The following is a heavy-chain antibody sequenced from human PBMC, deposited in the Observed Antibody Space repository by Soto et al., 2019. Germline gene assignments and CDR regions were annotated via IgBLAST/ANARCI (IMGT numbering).Heavy chain of an antibody. CDR3: TRPSYYSGSYWELLFAFDI. Sequence: LRLSCTASGFTVGDYAMSWFRQAPGKGLEWVGFIRSKAYGGTTEYGASVKGRFTISRDDSKSIAYLQMNSLKTEDTAVYYCTRPSYYSGSYWELLFAFDIWGRGTMGTVSS. CDR1: GFTVGDYA. CDR2: IRSKAYGGTT. D-gene: IGHD1-26*01. V-gene: IGHV3-49*03. J-gene: IGHJ3*02.